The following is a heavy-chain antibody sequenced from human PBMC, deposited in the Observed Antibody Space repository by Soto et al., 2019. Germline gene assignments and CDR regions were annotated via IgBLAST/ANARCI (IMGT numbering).Heavy chain of an antibody. V-gene: IGHV4-59*08. CDR2: IYYSGST. CDR3: ARHYYYYGSGSSVYYYGMDV. Sequence: QVQLQESGPGLVKPSETLSLTCIVSGGSIGSYFWSWIRQPPGKGLEWIGYIYYSGSTNYNPSLKSRVTISVDTSKNQFSLKLSSVTAADTAVYYCARHYYYYGSGSSVYYYGMDVWGQGTTVTVSS. CDR1: GGSIGSYF. J-gene: IGHJ6*02. D-gene: IGHD3-10*01.